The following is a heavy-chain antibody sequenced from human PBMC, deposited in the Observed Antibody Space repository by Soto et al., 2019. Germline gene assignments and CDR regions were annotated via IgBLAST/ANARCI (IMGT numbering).Heavy chain of an antibody. V-gene: IGHV3-74*01. J-gene: IGHJ4*02. CDR2: IDGDGTGT. D-gene: IGHD7-27*01. CDR1: GFTFSSYK. CDR3: ATLGGPQLGARDY. Sequence: EVQLVESGGGLVQPGGSLGLSCAASGFTFSSYKIHWVRQAPGKGLVWVSRIDGDGTGTNYADSVKGRFTISRDNAKNTLYLQMNSLRVDDTAVYYCATLGGPQLGARDYWGQGTLVTVSS.